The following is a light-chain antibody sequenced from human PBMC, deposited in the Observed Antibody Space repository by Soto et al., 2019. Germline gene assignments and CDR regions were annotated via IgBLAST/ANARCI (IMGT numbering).Light chain of an antibody. CDR2: AVS. V-gene: IGLV2-14*03. J-gene: IGLJ2*01. CDR3: GSYTTSITVI. Sequence: QSALTQPASVSGSPGQSITISCTGTSSDVGDHNSVSWYQQQPGTAPKLMIYAVSNRPSGVSNRFSGSKSGNTASLTISGLQAEDEADYYCGSYTTSITVIFGGGTKLTVL. CDR1: SSDVGDHNS.